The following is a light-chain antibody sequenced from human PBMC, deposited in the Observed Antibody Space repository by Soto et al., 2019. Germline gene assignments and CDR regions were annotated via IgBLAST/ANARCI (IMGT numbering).Light chain of an antibody. Sequence: DIQMTQSPSTLAASVGDRVTSTCRASQSIATYLAWYRHKPGEAPKLLIYKASTLERGVPSRFSGSGSGTDFTLTISSLQPDDFATYYCQPYNSDSRTFGQGTKVDIK. J-gene: IGKJ1*01. V-gene: IGKV1-5*03. CDR3: QPYNSDSRT. CDR2: KAS. CDR1: QSIATY.